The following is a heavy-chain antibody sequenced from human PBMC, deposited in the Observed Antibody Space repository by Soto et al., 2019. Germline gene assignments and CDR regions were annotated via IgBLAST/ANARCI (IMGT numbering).Heavy chain of an antibody. CDR1: GGSISSGDYY. CDR3: ATKPNGLYYFDY. D-gene: IGHD2-8*01. Sequence: SSETLSLTCXVSGGSISSGDYYWSWIRQPPGKGLEWIGYIYYSGSTYYNPSLKSRVTISQDMSKNQFSLKLSSVTAADTAVYYCATKPNGLYYFDYWGQGTLVTVSS. J-gene: IGHJ4*02. V-gene: IGHV4-30-4*01. CDR2: IYYSGST.